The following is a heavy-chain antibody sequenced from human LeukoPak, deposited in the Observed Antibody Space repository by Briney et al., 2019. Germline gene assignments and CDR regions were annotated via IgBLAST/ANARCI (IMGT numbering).Heavy chain of an antibody. CDR3: ARDPYSKIFGG. J-gene: IGHJ4*02. CDR1: GLTLNNNY. Sequence: PGGSLRLSCAASGLTLNNNYMSWVRQAPGRGLQWVSLITGGDDTYYPDSVKSRFTISRDNTKSTMYLQMNSLRPDDTAVYYCARDPYSKIFGGWGQGTLVTVSS. D-gene: IGHD3-3*01. CDR2: ITGGDDT. V-gene: IGHV3-66*02.